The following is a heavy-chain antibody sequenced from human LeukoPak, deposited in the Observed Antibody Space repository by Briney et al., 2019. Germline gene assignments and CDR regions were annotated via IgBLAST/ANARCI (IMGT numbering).Heavy chain of an antibody. CDR1: GVSISSSNSY. Sequence: SETLSLTCTVSGVSISSSNSYWGWIRQPPGKGLEWIGSIYYSGNTYYNASLKSQVSISIDMSKNQFSLKLTSVTAADTAVYYCARGYSSSSIYYYYMDVWGKGTTVTVSS. CDR2: IYYSGNT. V-gene: IGHV4-39*01. CDR3: ARGYSSSSIYYYYMDV. J-gene: IGHJ6*03. D-gene: IGHD6-6*01.